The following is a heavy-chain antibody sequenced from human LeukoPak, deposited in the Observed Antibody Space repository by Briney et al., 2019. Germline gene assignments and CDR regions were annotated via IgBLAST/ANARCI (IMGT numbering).Heavy chain of an antibody. CDR2: INPNNGGT. V-gene: IGHV1-2*02. Sequence: GASVKVSCKASGYTFTDLTEYYIHWVRQAPGQGLEWMGWINPNNGGTKYAQKFQGRVTMTRDTSISTAYMELSRLRSDDTAVYYCARDRRAVAGTRRNWFDPWGQGTLVTVSS. CDR1: GYTFTDLTEYY. CDR3: ARDRRAVAGTRRNWFDP. J-gene: IGHJ5*02. D-gene: IGHD6-19*01.